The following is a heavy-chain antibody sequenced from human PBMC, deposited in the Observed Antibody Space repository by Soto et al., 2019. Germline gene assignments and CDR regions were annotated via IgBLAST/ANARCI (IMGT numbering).Heavy chain of an antibody. Sequence: SETLSLTCTVSGDSVNSVSYCWSWIRQPPGKGLEWIAYVCYSGSTTKYNPSLKSRVTISRDTSKNEFSLKVTSVTAADTAVYYCARSAGGSGWFGGQGTLVTVSS. V-gene: IGHV4-61*01. CDR1: GDSVNSVSYC. J-gene: IGHJ4*02. CDR2: VCYSGSTT. D-gene: IGHD6-19*01. CDR3: ARSAGGSGWF.